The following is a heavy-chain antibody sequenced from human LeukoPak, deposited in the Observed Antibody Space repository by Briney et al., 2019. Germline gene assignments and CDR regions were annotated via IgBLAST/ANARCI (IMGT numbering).Heavy chain of an antibody. Sequence: SETLSLTCTVSGDSISSGNYWGWIRQPPGKGQEWIGSIFHTGSTYFNLSLKSRVTISVDTSKNQFSLKVRSVTAADTAVYYCARGSPLMAGIYNFDYWGQGRLVTVSS. CDR1: GDSISSGNY. CDR2: IFHTGST. CDR3: ARGSPLMAGIYNFDY. J-gene: IGHJ4*02. D-gene: IGHD6-19*01. V-gene: IGHV4-38-2*02.